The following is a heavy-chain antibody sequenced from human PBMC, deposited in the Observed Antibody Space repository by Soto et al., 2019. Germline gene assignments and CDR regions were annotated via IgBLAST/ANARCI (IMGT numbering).Heavy chain of an antibody. V-gene: IGHV1-69*06. J-gene: IGHJ6*02. Sequence: GASVKVSCKASGGTFSSYAISWVRQAPGQGLEWMGGIIPIFGTANYAQKFQGRVTITADKSTSTAYMELSSLRSEDTAVYYCARDVRVSSRRLQRLPGGMDVWGPGTTVTVSS. CDR1: GGTFSSYA. CDR3: ARDVRVSSRRLQRLPGGMDV. CDR2: IIPIFGTA. D-gene: IGHD4-4*01.